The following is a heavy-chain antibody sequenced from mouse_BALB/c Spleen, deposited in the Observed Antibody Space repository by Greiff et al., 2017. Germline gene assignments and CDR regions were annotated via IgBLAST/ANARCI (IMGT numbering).Heavy chain of an antibody. Sequence: QVQLKQSGAELAKPGASVKMSCKASGYTFTSYWMHWVNQRPGQGLEWIGYINPSTGYTEYNQKFKDKATLTADKSSSTAYMQLSSLTSEDSAVYYCARTQYGNYRAMDYWGQGTSVTVSS. CDR1: GYTFTSYW. CDR2: INPSTGYT. CDR3: ARTQYGNYRAMDY. D-gene: IGHD2-1*01. V-gene: IGHV1-7*01. J-gene: IGHJ4*01.